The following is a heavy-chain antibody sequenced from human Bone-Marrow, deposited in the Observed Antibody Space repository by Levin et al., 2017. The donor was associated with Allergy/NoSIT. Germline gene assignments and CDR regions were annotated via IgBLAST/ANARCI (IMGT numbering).Heavy chain of an antibody. CDR2: MSSSGSTI. CDR3: ATLQWVDY. CDR1: GFNLGNYE. V-gene: IGHV3-48*03. D-gene: IGHD6-19*01. J-gene: IGHJ4*02. Sequence: GESLKISCTASGFNLGNYEMNWVRQAPGKGLEWISYMSSSGSTIFYADSVKGRFTISRDRANNLLYLQMNTLRAEDTALYYCATLQWVDYWGQGTLVTVSS.